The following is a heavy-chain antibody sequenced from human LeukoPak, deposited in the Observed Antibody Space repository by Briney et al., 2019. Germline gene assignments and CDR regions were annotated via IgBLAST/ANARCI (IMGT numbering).Heavy chain of an antibody. D-gene: IGHD3-22*01. J-gene: IGHJ4*01. Sequence: KAGGSLRLSCAASGFTFSSYSMNWVRQAPGKGLEWVSSISSSSSYIYYADSVKGRFTISRDNAKNSLYLQMNSLRAEDTAVYYCARDLSGYFDYWGHGTLVTVSS. CDR3: ARDLSGYFDY. CDR1: GFTFSSYS. V-gene: IGHV3-21*01. CDR2: ISSSSSYI.